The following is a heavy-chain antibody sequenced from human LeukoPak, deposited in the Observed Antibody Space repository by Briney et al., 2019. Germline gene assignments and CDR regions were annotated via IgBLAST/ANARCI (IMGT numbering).Heavy chain of an antibody. CDR1: GGSISSYY. V-gene: IGHV4-4*07. J-gene: IGHJ3*02. Sequence: PSETLSLTXTVSGGSISSYYWSWIRQPAGKGLEWIGRIYTSGSTNYNPSLKCRVTMSVDTSKNQFSLKLSSVTAADTAVYYCARVKHYYDFWSGYDDAFDIWGQGTMVTVSS. CDR3: ARVKHYYDFWSGYDDAFDI. CDR2: IYTSGST. D-gene: IGHD3-3*01.